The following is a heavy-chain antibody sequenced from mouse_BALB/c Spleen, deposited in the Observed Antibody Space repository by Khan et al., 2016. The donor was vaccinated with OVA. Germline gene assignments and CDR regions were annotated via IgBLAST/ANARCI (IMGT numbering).Heavy chain of an antibody. CDR2: ISYSGNT. J-gene: IGHJ2*01. V-gene: IGHV3-2*02. Sequence: EVQLVESGPGLVKPSQSLSLTCTVTGYSITSDYAWNWIRQFPGNKLEWMGYISYSGNTKYNPSLKSRISITRDTSENQFFLQLNSVTIEDTATYYCARIYGGYFDYWGQGTTLTVSS. CDR3: ARIYGGYFDY. CDR1: GYSITSDYA. D-gene: IGHD1-1*01.